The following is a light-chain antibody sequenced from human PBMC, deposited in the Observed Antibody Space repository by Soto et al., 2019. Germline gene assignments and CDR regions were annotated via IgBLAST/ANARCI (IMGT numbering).Light chain of an antibody. CDR2: DAS. CDR1: QSVSSSY. Sequence: EIVLTHAPCTLSLSPLERATLSCRSVQSVSSSYLACYQQKPGQALRLLIYDASNRAAGIPARFSGSGSGTDFTLTISSLEPEDFAIYYCQQRQYWPPITFGQGTRLEIK. V-gene: IGKV3-11*01. J-gene: IGKJ5*01. CDR3: QQRQYWPPIT.